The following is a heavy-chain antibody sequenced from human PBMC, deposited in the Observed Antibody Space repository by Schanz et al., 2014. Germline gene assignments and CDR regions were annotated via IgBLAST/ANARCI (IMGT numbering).Heavy chain of an antibody. CDR3: ARDGEAAAGCDY. CDR1: GYTFNNHG. J-gene: IGHJ4*02. V-gene: IGHV1-24*01. CDR2: FHHEDGDT. Sequence: QVQLVQSAPEVKKPGASVKVSCKASGYTFNNHGISWVRQAPGRGLEWMGGFHHEDGDTVYAQKFQGRVTMTEDTSTETAYMELSGLRSGDTAVYYCARDGEAAAGCDYWGQGTLVTVSS. D-gene: IGHD6-13*01.